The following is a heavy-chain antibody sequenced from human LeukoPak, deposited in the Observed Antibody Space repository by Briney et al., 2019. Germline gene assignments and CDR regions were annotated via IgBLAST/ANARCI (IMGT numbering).Heavy chain of an antibody. CDR2: IYHSGST. J-gene: IGHJ5*02. CDR3: ARGLSSS. Sequence: SETLSLTCAVSGYSISSGYYWGWIRQPPGKGLEWIGSIYHSGSTYYNPSLKSRVTISVDTSKNQFSLKLSSVTAADTAVYYCARGLSSSWGQGTLVTVSS. V-gene: IGHV4-38-2*01. CDR1: GYSISSGYY.